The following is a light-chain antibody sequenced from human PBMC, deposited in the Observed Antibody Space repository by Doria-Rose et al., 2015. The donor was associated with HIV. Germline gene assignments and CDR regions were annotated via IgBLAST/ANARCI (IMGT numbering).Light chain of an antibody. J-gene: IGKJ1*01. CDR3: HQYGTSWT. CDR2: DGS. V-gene: IGKV3-20*01. Sequence: TRSPGTLSVSPWERATLSCRASQSFSSTYLAWYQQKPGQAPSLLIYDGSTRATGIPDRFSASGSGTDFTLTINRLEPEDFALYYCHQYGTSWTFGQGTKVEI. CDR1: QSFSSTY.